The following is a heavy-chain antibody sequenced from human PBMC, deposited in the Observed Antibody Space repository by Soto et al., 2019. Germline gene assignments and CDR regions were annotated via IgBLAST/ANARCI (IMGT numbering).Heavy chain of an antibody. CDR2: TRNKANSCST. J-gene: IGHJ4*02. Sequence: EVQLVESGGGLVQPGGSLRLSCAASGFTFSDYYMDWVRQVPGKGLEWVGRTRNKANSCSTEYAPSVKGRFTISRHDLEDSMYLQMNSLKTEDTAVYYCARDTGGSYDYWGQGALVTVSS. V-gene: IGHV3-72*01. D-gene: IGHD1-26*01. CDR3: ARDTGGSYDY. CDR1: GFTFSDYY.